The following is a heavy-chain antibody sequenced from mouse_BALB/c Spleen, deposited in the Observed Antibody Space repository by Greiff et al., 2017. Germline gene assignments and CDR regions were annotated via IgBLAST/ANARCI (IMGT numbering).Heavy chain of an antibody. J-gene: IGHJ4*01. D-gene: IGHD2-4*01. CDR3: TKGDMIHYAMDY. CDR1: GYTFTSYW. Sequence: VQLKESGTVLARPGASVKMSCKASGYTFTSYWMHWVKQRPGQGLEWIGAIYPGNSDTSYNQKFKGKAKLTAVTSTSTAYMELSSLTNEDSAVYYCTKGDMIHYAMDYWGQGTSVTVSS. CDR2: IYPGNSDT. V-gene: IGHV1-5*01.